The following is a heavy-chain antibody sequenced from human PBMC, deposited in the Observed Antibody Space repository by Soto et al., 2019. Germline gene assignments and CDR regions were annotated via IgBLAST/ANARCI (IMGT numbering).Heavy chain of an antibody. CDR2: INHSGSS. D-gene: IGHD2-8*02. CDR1: GGSMSSGGYS. J-gene: IGHJ4*02. V-gene: IGHV4-30-2*01. CDR3: ARDKITGLFDY. Sequence: TLSLTCAVSGGSMSSGGYSWSWIRQPPGTGLEWIGEINHSGSSNYNPSLKSRVTISVDTSKNQFSLKLTSVTAADTAVYYCARDKITGLFDYWGQGTLVTVSS.